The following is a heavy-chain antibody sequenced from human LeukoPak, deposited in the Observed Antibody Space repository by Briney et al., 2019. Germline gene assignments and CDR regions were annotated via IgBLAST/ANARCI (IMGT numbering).Heavy chain of an antibody. CDR1: GGSISSGGYY. D-gene: IGHD2-2*01. V-gene: IGHV4-30-2*01. J-gene: IGHJ4*02. CDR2: IYHSGST. CDR3: ARGYCSSTSCYPYFDY. Sequence: SETLSLTCTVSGGSISSGGYYWSWIRQPPGKGLEWIGYIYHSGSTYYNPSLKSRVTISVDRSKNQFSLKLSSVTAADTAMYYCARGYCSSTSCYPYFDYWGQGTLVTVSS.